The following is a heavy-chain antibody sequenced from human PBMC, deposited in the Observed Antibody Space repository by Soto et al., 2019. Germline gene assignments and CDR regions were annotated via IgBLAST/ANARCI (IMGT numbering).Heavy chain of an antibody. Sequence: QVQLVESGGGVVQPGRSLRLSCAASGFSFRSHGMHWVRQAPGKGLEWVAVIWYDGSKKYYADSVKGRFTISRGNSKNTLYLEMNSLRAEDTAVYYCARDSSGVTTYFDSWGQGSLVTVSS. CDR3: ARDSSGVTTYFDS. CDR1: GFSFRSHG. D-gene: IGHD4-17*01. CDR2: IWYDGSKK. V-gene: IGHV3-33*01. J-gene: IGHJ4*02.